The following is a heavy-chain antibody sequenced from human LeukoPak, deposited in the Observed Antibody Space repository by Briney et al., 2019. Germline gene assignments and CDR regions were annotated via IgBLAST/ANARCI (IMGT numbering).Heavy chain of an antibody. CDR1: RGSITPHY. Sequence: SETLSLTCTVSRGSITPHYWSWIRQPAGKGLDWIGRISPTGSTNYNPSLNSRVTMSVDTSKNLLSLTLNSVTAADTAVYYCAREVEMATQFDYWGQGTLVTVSS. CDR3: AREVEMATQFDY. J-gene: IGHJ4*02. CDR2: ISPTGST. V-gene: IGHV4-4*07. D-gene: IGHD5-24*01.